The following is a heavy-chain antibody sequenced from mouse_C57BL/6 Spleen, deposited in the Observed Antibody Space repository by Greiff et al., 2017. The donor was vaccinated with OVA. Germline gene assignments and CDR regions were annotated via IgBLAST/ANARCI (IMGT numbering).Heavy chain of an antibody. CDR2: ISYSGST. J-gene: IGHJ3*01. CDR1: GYSITSGYD. D-gene: IGHD1-1*01. CDR3: ARGHYYGSSSWFAY. Sequence: DVQLQESGPGMVKPSQSLSLTCTVTGYSITSGYDWHWIRHFPGNKLEWMGYISYSGSTNYNPSLKSRISITHDTSKNHFFLKLNSVTTEDTATYYCARGHYYGSSSWFAYWGQGTLVTVSA. V-gene: IGHV3-1*01.